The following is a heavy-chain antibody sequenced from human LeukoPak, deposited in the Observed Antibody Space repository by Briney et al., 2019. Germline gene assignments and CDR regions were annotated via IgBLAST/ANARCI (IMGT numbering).Heavy chain of an antibody. D-gene: IGHD3-22*01. CDR3: AKDYYDSSGYYDLDY. Sequence: GGSLRLSCAASGFTFSSYAMSWVRQAPGKGLEWVSAISGSGGSTYYADSVKGRFTISRDNSKNTLYLQMNSLRAEDTAVYYCAKDYYDSSGYYDLDYWGQGTLVTVPS. J-gene: IGHJ4*02. CDR2: ISGSGGST. CDR1: GFTFSSYA. V-gene: IGHV3-23*01.